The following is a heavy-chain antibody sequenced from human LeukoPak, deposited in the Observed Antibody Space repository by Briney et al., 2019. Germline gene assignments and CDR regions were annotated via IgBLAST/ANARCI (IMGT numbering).Heavy chain of an antibody. V-gene: IGHV3-30*18. CDR2: ISYDGSNK. D-gene: IGHD2-2*01. CDR1: GFTFSNYG. CDR3: AKAYGYCTTTSCSHERFDY. J-gene: IGHJ4*02. Sequence: SGGSLRLSCAASGFTFSNYGMHWVRQAPGKGLEWVAVISYDGSNKSYADSVKGRFAISRDNSKNTLYLQMNSLRAEDTAVYYCAKAYGYCTTTSCSHERFDYWGQGTLVTVSS.